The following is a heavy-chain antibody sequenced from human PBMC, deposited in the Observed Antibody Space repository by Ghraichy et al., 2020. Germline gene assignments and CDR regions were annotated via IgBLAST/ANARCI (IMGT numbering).Heavy chain of an antibody. D-gene: IGHD3-3*01. CDR3: ARTIFGVVNGNIDY. V-gene: IGHV3-30*04. J-gene: IGHJ4*02. CDR1: GFTFSSYA. CDR2: ISYDGSNK. Sequence: GGSLRLSCAASGFTFSSYAMHWVRQAPGKGLEWVSVISYDGSNKYYADSVKGRFTISRDNSKNTLYLQMNSLRAEDTAVYYCARTIFGVVNGNIDYWGQGTL.